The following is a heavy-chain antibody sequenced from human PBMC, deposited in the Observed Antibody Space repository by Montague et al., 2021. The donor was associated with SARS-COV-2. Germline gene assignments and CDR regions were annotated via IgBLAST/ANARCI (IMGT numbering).Heavy chain of an antibody. J-gene: IGHJ2*01. CDR2: IFGSGAGT. D-gene: IGHD6-19*01. CDR1: GFAFNNFA. V-gene: IGHV3-23*01. CDR3: AKQPGAGAVVYWYFDL. Sequence: SLRLSCAASGFAFNNFAMTWVRQPPGKGLEWVSSIFGSGAGTCYADSVKGRFTISRDNSRNTLYLQMNSLRAEDTAKYYCAKQPGAGAVVYWYFDLWGRGTVVSVSS.